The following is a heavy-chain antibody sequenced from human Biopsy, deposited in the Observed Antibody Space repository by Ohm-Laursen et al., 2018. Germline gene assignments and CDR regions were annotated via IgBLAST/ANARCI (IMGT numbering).Heavy chain of an antibody. J-gene: IGHJ1*01. CDR2: ISYTGYT. CDR1: GGSFTGHY. Sequence: SETLSLTCTVSGGSFTGHYWSWIRQPPGKGLEWIGHISYTGYTSYKSSLKSRVTISLDTSRKHFSLRLTSLAAAGTAVYYCARGSNEYGGLYFPHWGQGTLVTVSS. V-gene: IGHV4-59*11. D-gene: IGHD4-23*01. CDR3: ARGSNEYGGLYFPH.